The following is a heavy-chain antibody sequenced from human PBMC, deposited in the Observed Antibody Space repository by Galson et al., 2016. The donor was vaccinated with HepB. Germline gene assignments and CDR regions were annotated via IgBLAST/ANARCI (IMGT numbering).Heavy chain of an antibody. CDR3: ARGGAYTGMGPEDAFDI. J-gene: IGHJ3*02. Sequence: SLRLSCAASGFTFSNYGMHWVRQAPGKGLEWVAVIWYDGNKAYYADSVKGRFTISRDEAKNSLYLQMNSLRAEDTALYYCARGGAYTGMGPEDAFDIWGQGTMVTVSS. D-gene: IGHD5-18*01. CDR1: GFTFSNYG. V-gene: IGHV3-33*01. CDR2: IWYDGNKA.